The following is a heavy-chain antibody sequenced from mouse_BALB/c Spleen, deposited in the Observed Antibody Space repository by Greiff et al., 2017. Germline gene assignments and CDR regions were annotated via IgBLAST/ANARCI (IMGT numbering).Heavy chain of an antibody. V-gene: IGHV6-6*02. CDR3: TSTYSRYFDY. CDR2: IRLKSDNYAT. CDR1: GFTFSSYW. D-gene: IGHD2-1*01. Sequence: EVKLMESGGGLVQPGGSMKLSCVASGFTFSSYWMSWVRQSPEKGLEWVAEIRLKSDNYATHYAESVKGKFTISRDDSKSRLYLQMNSLRAEDTGIYYCTSTYSRYFDYWGQGTTLTVSS. J-gene: IGHJ2*01.